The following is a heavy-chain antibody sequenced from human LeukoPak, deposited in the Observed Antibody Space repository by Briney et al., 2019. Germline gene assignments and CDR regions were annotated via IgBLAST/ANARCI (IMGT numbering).Heavy chain of an antibody. V-gene: IGHV3-23*01. CDR1: GFTFSSYA. D-gene: IGHD6-19*01. CDR2: ISGSGGST. J-gene: IGHJ4*02. Sequence: PGGSLRLSCAASGFTFSSYAMGWVRQAPGKGLEWVSTISGSGGSTYYADSVKGRFTISRDNSKNTLYLQMNSLRAEDTAVYYCAKYADSSGWYYSDYWGQGTLVTVSS. CDR3: AKYADSSGWYYSDY.